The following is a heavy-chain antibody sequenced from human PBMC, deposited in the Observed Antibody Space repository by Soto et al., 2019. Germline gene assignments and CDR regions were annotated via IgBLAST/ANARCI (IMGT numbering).Heavy chain of an antibody. CDR3: ARGYYHDRSGLYGMDV. J-gene: IGHJ6*02. CDR1: GFTFSDYY. Sequence: GGSLRLSFAASGFTFSDYYMSWIRQAPGKGLEWVSYISSSGSTIYYADSVKGRFTISRDNAKNSLYMKMNSLRAEDTAVYYCARGYYHDRSGLYGMDVWGQGNTVTVSS. CDR2: ISSSGSTI. D-gene: IGHD3-22*01. V-gene: IGHV3-11*01.